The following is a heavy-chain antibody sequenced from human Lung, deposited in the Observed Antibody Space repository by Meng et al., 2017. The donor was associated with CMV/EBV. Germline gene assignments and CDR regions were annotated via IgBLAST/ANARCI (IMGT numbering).Heavy chain of an antibody. CDR2: FRYSRDT. CDR3: VRGLYYLAGDGYDHDF. CDR1: GSISSDNYF. J-gene: IGHJ4*02. D-gene: IGHD2-21*01. V-gene: IGHV4-30-4*01. Sequence: GSISSDNYFWSWIRLPPGKGLGWVGYFRYSRDTYSIPSLQSRLTVTFDTSKNQFSLRLTSVTAADTAVYYCVRGLYYLAGDGYDHDFWGPGTLVTVSS.